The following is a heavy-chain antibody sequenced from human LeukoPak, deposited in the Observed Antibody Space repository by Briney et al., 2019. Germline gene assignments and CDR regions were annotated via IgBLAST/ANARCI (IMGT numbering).Heavy chain of an antibody. Sequence: GGSLRLSCAASGFTFSTYSMNWVRQAPGKGLEWVSSISGSSSYIYYADSVKGRFTISRDNAKNSLYLQMNSLRAEDTAVYYCARDGGAGSYYFDYWGQGTLVTVSS. CDR2: ISGSSSYI. V-gene: IGHV3-21*01. D-gene: IGHD6-19*01. J-gene: IGHJ4*02. CDR3: ARDGGAGSYYFDY. CDR1: GFTFSTYS.